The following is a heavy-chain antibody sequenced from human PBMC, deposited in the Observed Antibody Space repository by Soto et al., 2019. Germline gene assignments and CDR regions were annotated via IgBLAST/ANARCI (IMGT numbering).Heavy chain of an antibody. D-gene: IGHD3-22*01. CDR1: GTTFTSYD. CDR3: ATTYYYDSSGYYYGGNWFDP. Sequence: QVQLVQSGAEVKKPGASVKVSCKASGTTFTSYDINWVRQATGQGLEWMGWMNPNSGNTGYAKKFQGRVTMTRNTSISTAYMELSSLRSEDTAVYYCATTYYYDSSGYYYGGNWFDPWGQGTLVTVSS. J-gene: IGHJ5*02. CDR2: MNPNSGNT. V-gene: IGHV1-8*01.